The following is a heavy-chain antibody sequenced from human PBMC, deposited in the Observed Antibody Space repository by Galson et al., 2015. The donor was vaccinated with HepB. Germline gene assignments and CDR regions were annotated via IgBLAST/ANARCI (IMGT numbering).Heavy chain of an antibody. D-gene: IGHD4-17*01. J-gene: IGHJ6*02. Sequence: SLRLSCAASGFTFSNAWMSWVRQAPGKGLEWVGRIKSKTDGGTTDYAAPVKGRFTISRDDSKNTLYLQMNSLKTEDTAVYYCTSPYDYGDYDYYYGMDVWGQGTTVTVSS. CDR1: GFTFSNAW. V-gene: IGHV3-15*01. CDR2: IKSKTDGGTT. CDR3: TSPYDYGDYDYYYGMDV.